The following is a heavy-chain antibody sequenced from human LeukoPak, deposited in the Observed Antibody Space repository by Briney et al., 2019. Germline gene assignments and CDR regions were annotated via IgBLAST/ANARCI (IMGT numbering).Heavy chain of an antibody. CDR3: TTDSGSFDV. J-gene: IGHJ3*01. V-gene: IGHV3-15*01. CDR2: IKSKIDGETT. D-gene: IGHD3-10*01. Sequence: GESLRLSCAASGFTFSDSWMTWVRQVPGKGLDWVGRIKSKIDGETTEYAAPVEGRFTISRDDSKTTMYLQMSGLRTEDTALYYCTTDSGSFDVWGRGTMVTVSS. CDR1: GFTFSDSW.